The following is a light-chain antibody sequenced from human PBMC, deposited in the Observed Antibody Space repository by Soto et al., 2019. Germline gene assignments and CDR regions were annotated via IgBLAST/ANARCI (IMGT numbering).Light chain of an antibody. CDR1: SSDVGGYNY. Sequence: QSALTQPASVSGSPGQSITISCTGTSSDVGGYNYVSWYQQHPGKAPKLMIYDVSNRPSGVSNRFSGSKSGNTASLTISVFQAEDEADYYCSSYTSSSPLYVFGTGTKLTVL. V-gene: IGLV2-14*01. J-gene: IGLJ1*01. CDR3: SSYTSSSPLYV. CDR2: DVS.